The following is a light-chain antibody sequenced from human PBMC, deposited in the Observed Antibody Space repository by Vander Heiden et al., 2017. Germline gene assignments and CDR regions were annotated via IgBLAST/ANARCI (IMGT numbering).Light chain of an antibody. J-gene: IGKJ4*01. Sequence: DIQMTQSPSSVSASVGDRVTITCRASQDITSYIAWYRHKPGQAPGLLIYGASNVHSGIPLRFRGSGSGTDFTLTISSLEPEDSAIYYCQQAVISPLTFGGGTKVAIK. CDR3: QQAVISPLT. CDR1: QDITSY. CDR2: GAS. V-gene: IGKV1-12*01.